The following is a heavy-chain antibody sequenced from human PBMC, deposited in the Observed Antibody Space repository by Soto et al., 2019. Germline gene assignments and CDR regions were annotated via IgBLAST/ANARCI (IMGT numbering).Heavy chain of an antibody. D-gene: IGHD2-15*01. Sequence: GGSLRLSCAASGFTFSSYAMHWVRQAPGKGLEWVAVISYDGSNKYYADSVKGRFTISRDNSRNTLYLQMNSLRAEDTAVYYCARDPCSGGSCYYFQHWGQGTLVTVSS. CDR2: ISYDGSNK. J-gene: IGHJ1*01. CDR3: ARDPCSGGSCYYFQH. CDR1: GFTFSSYA. V-gene: IGHV3-30*04.